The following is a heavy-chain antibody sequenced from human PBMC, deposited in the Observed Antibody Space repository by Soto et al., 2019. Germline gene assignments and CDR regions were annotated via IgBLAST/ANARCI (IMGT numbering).Heavy chain of an antibody. J-gene: IGHJ4*02. CDR2: TWYDGSNR. Sequence: HVQLVESGGGVVQPGRSLRLSCAVSGFTFSNYGIHWVRQAPGKGLEWVAVTWYDGSNRYYADSVKGRFTISRDKSKNTMSLQMNSLRAEDTAVYYCARAQEYAVLQRTDFDYWGQGTLVTVSS. CDR3: ARAQEYAVLQRTDFDY. CDR1: GFTFSNYG. D-gene: IGHD2-8*01. V-gene: IGHV3-33*01.